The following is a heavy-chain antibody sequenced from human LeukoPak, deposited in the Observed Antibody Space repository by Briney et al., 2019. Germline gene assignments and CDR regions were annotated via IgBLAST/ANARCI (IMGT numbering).Heavy chain of an antibody. Sequence: GASVKVSCEVSGYTLTELSMHWVRQAPGKGLEWMGGFDPEDGETIYAQKFQGRVTMTEDTSTDTAYMELSSLRSEDTAVYYCATVFRPLVVFYDDSSGYQFFDYWGQGTLVTVSS. CDR3: ATVFRPLVVFYDDSSGYQFFDY. CDR2: FDPEDGET. J-gene: IGHJ4*02. V-gene: IGHV1-24*01. CDR1: GYTLTELS. D-gene: IGHD3-22*01.